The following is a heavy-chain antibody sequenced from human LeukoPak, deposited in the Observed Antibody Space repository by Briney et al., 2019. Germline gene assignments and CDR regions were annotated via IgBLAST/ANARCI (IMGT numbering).Heavy chain of an antibody. Sequence: GSSVKVSCKASGGTFSSYAISWVRQAPGQGLEWMGGIIPIFGTANYAQKFQGRVTITADESTSTAYMELSSLRSEDTAVYYCARPPRRFYDFWSGYYNNYYYYMDVWGKGTTVTVSS. CDR1: GGTFSSYA. CDR3: ARPPRRFYDFWSGYYNNYYYYMDV. D-gene: IGHD3-3*01. CDR2: IIPIFGTA. V-gene: IGHV1-69*01. J-gene: IGHJ6*03.